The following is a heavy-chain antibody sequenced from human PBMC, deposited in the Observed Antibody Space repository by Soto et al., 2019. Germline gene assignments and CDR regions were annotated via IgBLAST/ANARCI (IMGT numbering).Heavy chain of an antibody. CDR1: EFTFSSYA. CDR2: ISVGGGTT. Sequence: EVQLLESGGDLVQPGGSLRLSCTASEFTFSSYAMNWVRQAPGKGLEWVSFISVGGGTTYYADSVKGRFRISRDNSKNTLYLQMNSLRVEDTAVYYCAKGKVAYDNSGLQYFYYFPMNVWGQGTTVTVSS. V-gene: IGHV3-23*01. CDR3: AKGKVAYDNSGLQYFYYFPMNV. J-gene: IGHJ6*02. D-gene: IGHD3-22*01.